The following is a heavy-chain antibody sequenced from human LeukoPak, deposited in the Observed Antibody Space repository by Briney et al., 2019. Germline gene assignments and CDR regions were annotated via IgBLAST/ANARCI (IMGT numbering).Heavy chain of an antibody. CDR2: ISAYNGNT. V-gene: IGHV1-18*01. Sequence: ASVKVSCKAFGYTFTSYGISWVRQAPGQGLEWMGWISAYNGNTNYAQKLQGRVTMTTDTSTSTAYMELRSLRSDDTAVYYCARSAHDYGDYVSRGAFDIWGQGTMVTVSS. J-gene: IGHJ3*02. CDR1: GYTFTSYG. D-gene: IGHD4-17*01. CDR3: ARSAHDYGDYVSRGAFDI.